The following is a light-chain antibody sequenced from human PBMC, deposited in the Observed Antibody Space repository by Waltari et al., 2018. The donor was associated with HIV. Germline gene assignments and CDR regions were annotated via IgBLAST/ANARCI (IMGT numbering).Light chain of an antibody. CDR1: NSNVGSNS. Sequence: QSVLTQPPSASGTPGQRVTISCSGRNSNVGSNSVNWYRQVPGTAPKVLIYNNNQRPSGVPDRFTGAKSGNTASLAISGLRAEDEADYYFAVWDDSVSGEVVFGGGTKLTVL. CDR3: AVWDDSVSGEVV. V-gene: IGLV1-44*01. J-gene: IGLJ2*01. CDR2: NNN.